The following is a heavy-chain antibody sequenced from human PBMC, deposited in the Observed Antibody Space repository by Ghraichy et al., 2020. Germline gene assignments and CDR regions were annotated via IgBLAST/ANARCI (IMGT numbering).Heavy chain of an antibody. V-gene: IGHV1-18*01. Sequence: ASVKVSCKASGYTFINYGITWVRQAPGQGLEWMGWISPYNGNTEYTQKFQGRVTMTTDTSTTTAYMDLRSLRSDDTAVYSCARDGHELVPLFYGLDVWGQGTTVIVSS. CDR2: ISPYNGNT. CDR3: ARDGHELVPLFYGLDV. D-gene: IGHD6-6*01. J-gene: IGHJ6*02. CDR1: GYTFINYG.